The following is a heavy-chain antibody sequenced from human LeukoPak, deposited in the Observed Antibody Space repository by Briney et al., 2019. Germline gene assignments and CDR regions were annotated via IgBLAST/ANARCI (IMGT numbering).Heavy chain of an antibody. CDR3: ARETPPTDFAFDI. CDR1: GGSISSYY. V-gene: IGHV4-59*01. Sequence: PSETLSLTCTVSGGSISSYYWSWIRQPPGKGLERIGYIYYSGSTNYNPSLKSRVTISVDTSKNQFSLKLSSVTAADTAVYYCARETPPTDFAFDIWGQGTMVTVSS. CDR2: IYYSGST. J-gene: IGHJ3*02. D-gene: IGHD4-17*01.